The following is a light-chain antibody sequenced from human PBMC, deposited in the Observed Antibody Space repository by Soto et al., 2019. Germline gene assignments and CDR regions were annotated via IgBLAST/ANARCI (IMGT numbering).Light chain of an antibody. CDR2: DAH. Sequence: QAVVTQEPSVTVSPGGTVTLTCGSNTGAVTSGHYPYWFQQKPGQAPRTLIYDAHNTLSWTPARFSGSLLGGKAALTLSGAQPEDEAKYYCLLSFGDARWVFGGGTQLTVL. CDR3: LLSFGDARWV. CDR1: TGAVTSGHY. V-gene: IGLV7-46*01. J-gene: IGLJ3*02.